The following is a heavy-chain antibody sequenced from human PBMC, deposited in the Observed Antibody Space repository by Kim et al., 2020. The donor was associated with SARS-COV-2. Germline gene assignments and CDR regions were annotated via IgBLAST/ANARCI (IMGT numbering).Heavy chain of an antibody. D-gene: IGHD6-19*01. CDR3: AKTRYSSGWAFDY. V-gene: IGHV4-59*01. Sequence: YNPPLKSRVTISVDTSKNQFSLKLSSVTAADTAVYYCAKTRYSSGWAFDYWGQGTLVTVSS. J-gene: IGHJ4*02.